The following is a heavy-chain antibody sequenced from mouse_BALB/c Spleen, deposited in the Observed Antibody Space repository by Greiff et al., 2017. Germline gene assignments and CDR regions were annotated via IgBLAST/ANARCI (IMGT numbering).Heavy chain of an antibody. D-gene: IGHD1-2*01. Sequence: DVKLQESGPGLVKPSQSLSLTCSVTGYSITSGYYWNWIRQFPGNKLEWMGYISYDGSNNYNPSLKNRISITRDTSKNQFFLKLNSVTTEDTATYYCASGTADWGQGTLVTVSA. J-gene: IGHJ3*01. CDR2: ISYDGSN. CDR1: GYSITSGYY. CDR3: ASGTAD. V-gene: IGHV3-6*02.